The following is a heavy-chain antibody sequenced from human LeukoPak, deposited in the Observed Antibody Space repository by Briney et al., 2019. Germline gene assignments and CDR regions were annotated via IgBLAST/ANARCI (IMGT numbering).Heavy chain of an antibody. Sequence: GGSLRLSCAASGFTFSNYAMSWVRQAPGKGLEWVSNISGSGSGGATYYADSVKGRFTISRDNSKNSVYLQMNSLRAEDTSVYYCASGRALAIWGQGTLVTVSS. CDR2: ISGSGSGGAT. V-gene: IGHV3-23*01. CDR1: GFTFSNYA. J-gene: IGHJ4*02. CDR3: ASGRALAI. D-gene: IGHD3-16*02.